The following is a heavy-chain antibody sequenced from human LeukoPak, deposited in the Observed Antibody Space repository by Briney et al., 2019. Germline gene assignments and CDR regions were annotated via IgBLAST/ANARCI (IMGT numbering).Heavy chain of an antibody. CDR2: ISWNSGKI. CDR3: ARVHPRGYSSSSHEAFDI. D-gene: IGHD6-6*01. CDR1: GFIFDDYA. Sequence: PGGSLRLSCAASGFIFDDYAMHWVRQAPGKGLEWVSGISWNSGKIDYADSVKGRFTISRDNAKNSLYLQMNSLRAEDTAVYYCARVHPRGYSSSSHEAFDIWGQGTMVTVSS. J-gene: IGHJ3*02. V-gene: IGHV3-9*01.